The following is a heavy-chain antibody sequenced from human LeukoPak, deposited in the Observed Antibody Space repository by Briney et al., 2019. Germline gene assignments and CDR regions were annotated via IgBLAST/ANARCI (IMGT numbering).Heavy chain of an antibody. Sequence: PSETLSLTCTVSGGSISSYYWSWIRQPPGKGLEWIGYIYYSGSTNYNPSLKSRVIISVDTSKNQFSLKLSSVTAADTAVYYCARDSSSAFGYYYYGMDVWGQGTTVTVSS. CDR2: IYYSGST. J-gene: IGHJ6*02. D-gene: IGHD6-6*01. CDR3: ARDSSSAFGYYYYGMDV. V-gene: IGHV4-59*01. CDR1: GGSISSYY.